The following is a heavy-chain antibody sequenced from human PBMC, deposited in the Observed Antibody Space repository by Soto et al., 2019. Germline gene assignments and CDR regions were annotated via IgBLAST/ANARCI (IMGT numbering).Heavy chain of an antibody. J-gene: IGHJ4*02. D-gene: IGHD2-15*01. CDR2: ISAGADGA. V-gene: IGHV3-23*01. Sequence: EVQLLESGGGLVQPGGAPRLSCAASGFSFSSHAMSWVRQAPGKGLEWVSSISAGADGAYYADSVKGRFTISRANSNNTLYLQMNSVRAEDTAVYFCARDLWWYLHWGQGTLVTVSS. CDR3: ARDLWWYLH. CDR1: GFSFSSHA.